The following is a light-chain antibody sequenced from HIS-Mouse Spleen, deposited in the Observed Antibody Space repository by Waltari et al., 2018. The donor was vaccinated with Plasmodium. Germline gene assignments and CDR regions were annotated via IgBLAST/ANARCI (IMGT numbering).Light chain of an antibody. CDR3: QQYNSYWT. CDR1: QSISSW. J-gene: IGKJ1*01. V-gene: IGKV1-5*03. CDR2: KAS. Sequence: DIQMTQSPSTLSASVGDRVTITCRASQSISSWLAWYQQKPGEAPKLLIYKASSLESGVPSRFSGSGSGTEFTLTISSLQPDDFATYYCQQYNSYWTCGQGTKVEIK.